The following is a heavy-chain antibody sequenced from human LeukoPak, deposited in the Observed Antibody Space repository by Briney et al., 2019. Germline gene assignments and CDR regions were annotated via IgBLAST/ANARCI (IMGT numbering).Heavy chain of an antibody. D-gene: IGHD1-26*01. J-gene: IGHJ4*02. CDR1: GGSISSSSYY. CDR3: ARVSSGAPIWWYFDY. Sequence: SETLSLTCTVSGGSISSSSYYWGWIRQPPGKGLEWIGSIYYSGSTYYNPSLKSRVTISVDTSKNQFSLKLSSVTAADTAVYYCARVSSGAPIWWYFDYWGQGTLVTVSS. CDR2: IYYSGST. V-gene: IGHV4-39*07.